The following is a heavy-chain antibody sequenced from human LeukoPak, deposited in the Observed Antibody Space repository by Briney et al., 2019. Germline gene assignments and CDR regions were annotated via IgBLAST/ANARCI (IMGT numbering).Heavy chain of an antibody. D-gene: IGHD2/OR15-2a*01. CDR1: GLTFSNFA. CDR3: AKMKGPGPYLHYSMDV. V-gene: IGHV3-23*01. Sequence: GGSLRLSCAASGLTFSNFAMSWVRQAPGKGLEWVSMITGGGGRTFYADSVKGRFTISRDNSRDTLYLQMSSLRADDAAVYYCAKMKGPGPYLHYSMDVWGKGTTVTVSS. CDR2: ITGGGGRT. J-gene: IGHJ6*03.